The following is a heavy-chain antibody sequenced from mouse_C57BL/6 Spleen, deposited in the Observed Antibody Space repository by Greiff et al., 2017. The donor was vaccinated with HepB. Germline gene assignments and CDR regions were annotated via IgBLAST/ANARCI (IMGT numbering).Heavy chain of an antibody. D-gene: IGHD2-13*01. J-gene: IGHJ3*01. Sequence: EVQLQQSGPELVKPGASVKISCKASGYTFTDYYMNWVKQSHGKSLEWIGDINPNNGGTSYNQKFKGKATLTVDKSSSTAYMELRSLTSEDSAVYYCACDVWAYWGQGTLVTVSA. CDR1: GYTFTDYY. CDR2: INPNNGGT. V-gene: IGHV1-26*01. CDR3: ACDVWAY.